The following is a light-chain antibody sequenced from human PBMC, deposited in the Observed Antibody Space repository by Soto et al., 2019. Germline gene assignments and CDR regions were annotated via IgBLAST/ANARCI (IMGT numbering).Light chain of an antibody. V-gene: IGLV1-51*02. CDR1: SSNIANNY. CDR2: ENN. Sequence: QSVLTQPPSVSAAPGQKVTISCSGSSSNIANNYVSWYQQLPGTAPKLLIYENNKRPSGIPDRFSGSKSGTSATLGITGLQTGDEPDYYCGTWDSSLSAGVFGGGTKLTVL. CDR3: GTWDSSLSAGV. J-gene: IGLJ3*02.